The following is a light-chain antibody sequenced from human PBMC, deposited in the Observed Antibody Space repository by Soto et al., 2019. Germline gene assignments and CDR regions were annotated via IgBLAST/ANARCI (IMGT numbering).Light chain of an antibody. J-gene: IGKJ1*01. CDR1: QSVSSN. CDR3: QQYNNWWT. CDR2: GAS. Sequence: EIVMTQSPATLSVSPGERATLSCRASQSVSSNLAWYQQKPGQDPRLLIYGASTRATGIPARFSGSGSGTEFTLTISRLQSEDFAVYYCQQYNNWWTFGQGTKVEIK. V-gene: IGKV3-15*01.